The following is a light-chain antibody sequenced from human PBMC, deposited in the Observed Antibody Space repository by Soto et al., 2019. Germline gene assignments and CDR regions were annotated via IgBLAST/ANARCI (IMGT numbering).Light chain of an antibody. J-gene: IGKJ2*01. V-gene: IGKV3-20*01. CDR3: QQYGSSPYT. CDR2: GAS. Sequence: EIVLTQSPGTLSLSPGERANLSCRASQSVSGSYLAWYQQKPGQAPRLLIYGASSRATGIPDRFSGSGSGTDFTLTISRLEPEDFAVYYCQQYGSSPYTFGQGTKLEIK. CDR1: QSVSGSY.